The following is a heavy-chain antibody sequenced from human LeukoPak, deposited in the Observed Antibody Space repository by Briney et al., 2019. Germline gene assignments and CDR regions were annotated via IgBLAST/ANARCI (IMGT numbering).Heavy chain of an antibody. CDR1: GYTFTGYY. CDR3: ARLTEQITMVRGFGDDAFDI. V-gene: IGHV1-2*02. Sequence: ASVTVSCKASGYTFTGYYMHWVRQAPGQGLEWMGWINPNSGGTNYAQKFQGRVTVTRDTSISTAYMELSRLRSDDTAVYYCARLTEQITMVRGFGDDAFDIWGQGTMVTVSS. CDR2: INPNSGGT. J-gene: IGHJ3*02. D-gene: IGHD3-10*01.